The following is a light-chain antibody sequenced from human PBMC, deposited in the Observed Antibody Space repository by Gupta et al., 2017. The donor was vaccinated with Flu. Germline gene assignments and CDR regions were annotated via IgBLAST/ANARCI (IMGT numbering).Light chain of an antibody. CDR2: DVT. CDR3: SSYTSSSTLV. V-gene: IGLV2-14*04. J-gene: IGLJ2*01. CDR1: SSDVGGYKY. Sequence: ITISCTGTSSDVGGYKYVSWYQQHPGKAPKLMIYDVTNRPAGVSDRFSGSKSGNTASLTISGLQTEDEANYFCSSYTSSSTLVFGGGTMLTVL.